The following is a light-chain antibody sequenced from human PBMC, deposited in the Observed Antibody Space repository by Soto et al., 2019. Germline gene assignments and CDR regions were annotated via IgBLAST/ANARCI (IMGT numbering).Light chain of an antibody. CDR2: EVS. J-gene: IGLJ1*01. V-gene: IGLV2-14*01. CDR1: SSDVGGYNY. CDR3: SSYTSSSTPYV. Sequence: QSALTQPASVSGSPGQSITISCTGTSSDVGGYNYVSWYQQHPSKAPKLMISEVSNRPSGLSNRFSGSKSGNTASLTISGLQAEDEADYYCSSYTSSSTPYVFGTGTKVTVL.